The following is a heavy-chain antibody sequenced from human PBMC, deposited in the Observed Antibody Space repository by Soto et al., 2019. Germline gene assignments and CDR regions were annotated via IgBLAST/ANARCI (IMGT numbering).Heavy chain of an antibody. CDR1: GFSFSTYY. J-gene: IGHJ4*02. Sequence: EVQLVESAGGLVQPEGSLRLSCAASGFSFSTYYMIWVRQAPGKGLEWVANIKEDGSESHYVDSVKGRFTISRDNARNSLVLHMKSLRAEDTAVDYCARDSWYLDYWGQGTLVTVSS. D-gene: IGHD2-15*01. V-gene: IGHV3-7*03. CDR3: ARDSWYLDY. CDR2: IKEDGSES.